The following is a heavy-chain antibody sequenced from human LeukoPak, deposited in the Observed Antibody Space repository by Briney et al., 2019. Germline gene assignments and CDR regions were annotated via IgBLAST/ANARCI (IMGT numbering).Heavy chain of an antibody. CDR3: ARERFGESANAFDI. J-gene: IGHJ3*02. Sequence: SVKVSCKASGGTFSSYAISWVRQAPGQGLEWMGGIIPIFGTANYAQKFQGRVTITADESTSTVYMELSSLRSEDTAVYYCARERFGESANAFDIWGQGTMVTVSS. V-gene: IGHV1-69*13. CDR2: IIPIFGTA. D-gene: IGHD3-10*01. CDR1: GGTFSSYA.